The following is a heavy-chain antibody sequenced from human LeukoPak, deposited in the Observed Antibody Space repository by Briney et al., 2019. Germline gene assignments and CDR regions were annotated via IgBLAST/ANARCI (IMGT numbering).Heavy chain of an antibody. CDR1: GGSISSYY. J-gene: IGHJ4*02. CDR2: IYYSGST. D-gene: IGHD3-10*01. Sequence: PSETLSLTCTVSGGSISSYYWSWIRQPPGKGLEWIGYIYYSGSTKYNPSLKSRVTISVDTSKNQFSLKLSSVTAADTAVYYCGSGSYYFDYWGQGTLVTVSS. V-gene: IGHV4-59*08. CDR3: GSGSYYFDY.